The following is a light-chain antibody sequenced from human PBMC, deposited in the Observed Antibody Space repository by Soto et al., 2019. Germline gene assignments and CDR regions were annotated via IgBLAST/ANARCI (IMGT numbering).Light chain of an antibody. CDR3: QQYYTYPHT. J-gene: IGKJ2*01. Sequence: DIQLTQSPSSLSASVGDRVTITCRASQDIRIYLAWFQQKPGEAPKSLIYGASSLQSGVPPMFSRSGSGTDFTLTITSLRPEDFATYYCQQYYTYPHTFGQGTQLEIK. CDR2: GAS. V-gene: IGKV1-16*01. CDR1: QDIRIY.